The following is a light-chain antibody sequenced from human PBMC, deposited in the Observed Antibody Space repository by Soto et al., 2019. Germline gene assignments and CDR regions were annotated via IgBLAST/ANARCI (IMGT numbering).Light chain of an antibody. CDR2: GAS. Sequence: EIVLTQSPGTLSLSPGERATLSCRASQSVSSSYLAWYQQKPGQAPRLLIYGASSRATAIPDRFSGSGSATDFTLTISRLEPEDFAVYYCQQYGSSPLTFGGGTKVEIK. J-gene: IGKJ4*02. CDR3: QQYGSSPLT. V-gene: IGKV3-20*01. CDR1: QSVSSSY.